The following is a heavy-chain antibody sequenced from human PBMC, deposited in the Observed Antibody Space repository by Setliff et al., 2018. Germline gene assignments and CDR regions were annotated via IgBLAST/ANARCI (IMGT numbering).Heavy chain of an antibody. J-gene: IGHJ4*02. CDR1: GYSISSGYY. D-gene: IGHD3-22*01. CDR2: IYHSGST. CDR3: ARGDYYDPKYYFDY. Sequence: SETLSLTCAVSGYSISSGYYWGWIRQPPGKGLEWIGSIYHSGSTYYNPSLKSRVTISVDTSKNQFSLKLSSVTAADTAVYYCARGDYYDPKYYFDYWGQGTQVTVSS. V-gene: IGHV4-38-2*01.